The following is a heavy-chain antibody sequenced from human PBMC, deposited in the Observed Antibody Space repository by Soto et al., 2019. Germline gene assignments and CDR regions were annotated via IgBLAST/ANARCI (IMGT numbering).Heavy chain of an antibody. V-gene: IGHV4-31*03. CDR3: ARKDSSGGFDY. Sequence: SETLSLTCTVSGGSISSGGYYWSWIRQHPGKGLEWIGYIYYSGSTYYNPPLKSRVTISVDTSKNQFSLKLSSVTAADTAVYYCARKDSSGGFDYWGQGTLVTVSS. J-gene: IGHJ4*02. D-gene: IGHD6-25*01. CDR2: IYYSGST. CDR1: GGSISSGGYY.